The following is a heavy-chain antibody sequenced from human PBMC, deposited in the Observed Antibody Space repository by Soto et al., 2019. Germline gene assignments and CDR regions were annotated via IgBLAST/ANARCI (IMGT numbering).Heavy chain of an antibody. J-gene: IGHJ1*01. Sequence: GGSLRLSCAASGFSFSSYAMSWVRQAPGKGLEWVSVISGRDDIKYYAASVKGRFTISRDNSKNTLYLQINSLRADDTAVYYCAKEGDLQWWGQGTLVTVSS. CDR2: ISGRDDIK. CDR1: GFSFSSYA. D-gene: IGHD3-16*01. V-gene: IGHV3-23*01. CDR3: AKEGDLQW.